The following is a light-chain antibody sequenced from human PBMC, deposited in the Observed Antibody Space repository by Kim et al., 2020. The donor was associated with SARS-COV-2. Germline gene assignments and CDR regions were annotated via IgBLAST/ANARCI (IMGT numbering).Light chain of an antibody. V-gene: IGLV1-40*01. CDR3: QSYDSSLGGSNV. Sequence: QSVLTQPPSVSGAPGQRVIISCTGSSSNVGATYDVHWYQQVPGTAPKLLIYGNNNRPSGVPDRFSGSKSGTSASLAITGLQAEDEADYYCQSYDSSLGGSNVFGTGTKVTVL. CDR2: GNN. J-gene: IGLJ1*01. CDR1: SSNVGATYD.